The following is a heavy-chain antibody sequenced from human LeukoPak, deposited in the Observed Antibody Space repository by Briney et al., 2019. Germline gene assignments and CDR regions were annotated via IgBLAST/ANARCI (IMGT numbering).Heavy chain of an antibody. D-gene: IGHD2-2*01. J-gene: IGHJ5*02. V-gene: IGHV4-38-2*01. CDR2: IYYSGST. Sequence: SETLSLTCAVSGYSISSGYYWGWIRQPPGKGLEWIGSIYYSGSTYYNPSLKSRVTISVDTSKNQFSLKLSSVTAADTAVYYCARQGYIAVVPAANNWFDPWGQGTLVTVSS. CDR1: GYSISSGYY. CDR3: ARQGYIAVVPAANNWFDP.